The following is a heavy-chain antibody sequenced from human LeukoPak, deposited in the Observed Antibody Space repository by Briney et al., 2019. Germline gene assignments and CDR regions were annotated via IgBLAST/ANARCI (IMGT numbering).Heavy chain of an antibody. CDR2: INTDGSST. V-gene: IGHV3-74*01. CDR1: GFTFSSYW. D-gene: IGHD3-10*01. Sequence: GGSLRLSCAASGFTFSSYWMHWVRQAPGKGLVWVSRINTDGSSTSYADSVKGRFTISRDNAKNTLYLQMNSLRAEDTAVYYCARSYYCGSGTYAPPVGHWGQGTLVTVSS. CDR3: ARSYYCGSGTYAPPVGH. J-gene: IGHJ4*02.